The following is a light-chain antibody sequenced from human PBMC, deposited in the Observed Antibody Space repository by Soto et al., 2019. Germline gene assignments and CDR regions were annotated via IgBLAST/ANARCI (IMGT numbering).Light chain of an antibody. CDR2: SNN. CDR3: AAWDDSLNGLYV. V-gene: IGLV1-44*01. Sequence: QSVLTQPPSASGTPGQRVTISCSGSSSNIGRNSVNWYQQLPGAAPNLLIYSNNQRPSGVPDRFSGSKSGTPASLAISGLQSEDEADYYCAAWDDSLNGLYVFGTGTKLTVL. J-gene: IGLJ1*01. CDR1: SSNIGRNS.